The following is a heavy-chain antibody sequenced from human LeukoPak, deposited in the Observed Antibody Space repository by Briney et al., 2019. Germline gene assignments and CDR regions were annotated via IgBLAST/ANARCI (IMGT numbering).Heavy chain of an antibody. J-gene: IGHJ5*02. Sequence: SVKVSCKASGGTFSSYTISWVRQAPGQGLEWMGRIITILGIANYAQKFQGRVTITADKSTSTAYMELSSLRSEDTAVYYCATDPTVTTSKRAGWFDPWGQGTLVTVSS. CDR1: GGTFSSYT. CDR3: ATDPTVTTSKRAGWFDP. D-gene: IGHD4-11*01. V-gene: IGHV1-69*02. CDR2: IITILGIA.